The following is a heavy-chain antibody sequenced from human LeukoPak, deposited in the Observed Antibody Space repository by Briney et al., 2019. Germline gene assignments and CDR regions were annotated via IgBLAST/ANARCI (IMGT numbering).Heavy chain of an antibody. Sequence: GSLRLSCAASGFTFSSYAMSWVRQAPGKGLEWVSAISGSGGSTYYADSVKGRFTISRDNSKNTLYLQMNSLRAEDTAVYYCAKDHPSYSSSWTGYYYGMDVWGQGTTVTVSS. J-gene: IGHJ6*02. D-gene: IGHD6-13*01. CDR2: ISGSGGST. CDR3: AKDHPSYSSSWTGYYYGMDV. V-gene: IGHV3-23*01. CDR1: GFTFSSYA.